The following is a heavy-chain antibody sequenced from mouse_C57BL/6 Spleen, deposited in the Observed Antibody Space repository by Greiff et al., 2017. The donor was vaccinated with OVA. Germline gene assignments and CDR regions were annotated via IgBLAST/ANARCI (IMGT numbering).Heavy chain of an antibody. Sequence: QVHVKQSGAELVRPGASVTLSCKASGYTFTDYEMHWVKQTPVHGLEWIGAIDPETGGTAYNQKFKGKAILTADKSSSTAYMELRSLTSEDFAVYYCTRRGKLRWFAYWGQGTLVTVSA. J-gene: IGHJ3*01. V-gene: IGHV1-15*01. CDR2: IDPETGGT. D-gene: IGHD2-4*01. CDR3: TRRGKLRWFAY. CDR1: GYTFTDYE.